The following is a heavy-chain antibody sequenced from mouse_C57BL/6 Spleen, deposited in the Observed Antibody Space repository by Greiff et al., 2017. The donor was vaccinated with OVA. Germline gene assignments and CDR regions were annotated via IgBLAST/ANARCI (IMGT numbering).Heavy chain of an antibody. V-gene: IGHV1-61*01. CDR3: ARSDYGSSWFAY. Sequence: QVQLQQPGAELVRPGSSVKLSCKASGYTFTSYWMDWVKQRPGQGLEWIGNIYPSDSETHYNQKFKDKATLTVDKSSSTAYMQLSSLTSEDSAVYDCARSDYGSSWFAYWGQGTLVTVSA. J-gene: IGHJ3*01. CDR2: IYPSDSET. D-gene: IGHD1-1*01. CDR1: GYTFTSYW.